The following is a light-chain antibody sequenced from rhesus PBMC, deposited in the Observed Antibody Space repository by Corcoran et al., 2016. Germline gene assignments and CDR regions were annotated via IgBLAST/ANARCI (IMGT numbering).Light chain of an antibody. Sequence: DIQMTQSPSSLSASVGDRVTITCRASENVNNYLHWYQQKPGKAPKLLSYKASTLQSGVPSRFSGSGSGTDFTHTISSLQPEDFATYYCQHSYGTPFTFGPGTKLDIK. CDR2: KAS. CDR3: QHSYGTPFT. J-gene: IGKJ3*01. CDR1: ENVNNY. V-gene: IGKV1-74*01.